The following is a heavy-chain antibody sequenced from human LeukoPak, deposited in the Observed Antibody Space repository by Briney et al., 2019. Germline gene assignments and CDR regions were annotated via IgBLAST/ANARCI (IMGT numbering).Heavy chain of an antibody. Sequence: PSETLSLTCTVSGASISSYYWSWIRQPAGKGLEWIGRIYTSGSTNYNPSLKSRVTMSVDTSKNQFSLKLSSVTAADTAVYYCARDGIHCSSTSCYYNWFDPWGQGTLVTVSS. CDR1: GASISSYY. V-gene: IGHV4-4*07. D-gene: IGHD2-2*01. CDR2: IYTSGST. CDR3: ARDGIHCSSTSCYYNWFDP. J-gene: IGHJ5*02.